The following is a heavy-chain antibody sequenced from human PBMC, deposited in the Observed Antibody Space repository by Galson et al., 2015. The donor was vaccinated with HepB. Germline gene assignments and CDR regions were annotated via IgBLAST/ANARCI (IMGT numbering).Heavy chain of an antibody. D-gene: IGHD3-10*01. CDR2: ISSDGVAT. CDR3: AKVAVFLWFGDVTGYYFDY. Sequence: SLRLSCAASGFTFTIPDLHWVRQAPGRGLEYVSGISSDGVATYYADSVMGRFTIPRYNSKNTLYLQMNSLRAEDTAVYYCAKVAVFLWFGDVTGYYFDYWGQGTLVTVSS. V-gene: IGHV3-64*02. J-gene: IGHJ4*02. CDR1: GFTFTIPD.